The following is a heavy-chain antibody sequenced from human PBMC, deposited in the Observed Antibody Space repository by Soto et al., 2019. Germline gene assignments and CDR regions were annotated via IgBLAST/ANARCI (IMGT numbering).Heavy chain of an antibody. CDR2: IYYSGST. CDR1: GGSISSYY. D-gene: IGHD2-2*02. V-gene: IGHV4-59*06. J-gene: IGHJ6*02. Sequence: PSETLSLTCTVSGGSISSYYWSWIRQPPGKGLEWIGYIYYSGSTYYNPSLKSRVTISVDTSKNQFSLKLSSVTAADTAVYYCARDRGVVVPAAIPEEGYYYYGMDVWGQGTTVTVSS. CDR3: ARDRGVVVPAAIPEEGYYYYGMDV.